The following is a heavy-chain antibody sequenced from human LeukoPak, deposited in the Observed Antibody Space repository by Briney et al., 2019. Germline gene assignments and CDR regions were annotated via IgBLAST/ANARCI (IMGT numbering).Heavy chain of an antibody. V-gene: IGHV1-18*01. CDR3: ARMGLVVTHPLDF. Sequence: GASVKVSCKASGYSFTSYGISWVRQAPGQGLEWMGWISAYNGNTNYAQKFQGRVTMTTDTSTTTAYVELKSLISDDTAVYYCARMGLVVTHPLDFWGQGTLVTVSS. D-gene: IGHD2-15*01. CDR2: ISAYNGNT. CDR1: GYSFTSYG. J-gene: IGHJ4*02.